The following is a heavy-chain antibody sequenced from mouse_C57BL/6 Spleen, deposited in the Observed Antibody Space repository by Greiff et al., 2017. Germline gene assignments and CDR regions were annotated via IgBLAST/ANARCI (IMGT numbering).Heavy chain of an antibody. J-gene: IGHJ1*03. CDR2: INYDGSST. D-gene: IGHD1-1*01. CDR3: ARYYYGSRDPYWYFDV. Sequence: DVQLVESEGGLVQPGRSMKLSCTASGFTFSDYYMAWVRQVPEKGLEWVANINYDGSSTYYLDSLKSRFIISRDNAKNILYLQMSSLKSEDTATYYCARYYYGSRDPYWYFDVWGTGTTVTVSS. CDR1: GFTFSDYY. V-gene: IGHV5-16*01.